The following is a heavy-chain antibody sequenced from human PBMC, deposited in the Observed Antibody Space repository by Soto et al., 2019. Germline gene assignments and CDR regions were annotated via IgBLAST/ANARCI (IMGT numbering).Heavy chain of an antibody. V-gene: IGHV3-48*01. CDR1: GFTFSSYS. CDR2: ISSSSSTI. J-gene: IGHJ5*02. CDR3: ARHPERIAQIGWFDP. D-gene: IGHD6-13*01. Sequence: EVQLVESGGGLVQPGGSLRLSCAASGFTFSSYSMNWVRQAPGKGLEWVSYISSSSSTIYYADSVKGRFTISRDNAKNSLYQQRNSLRAEDTAVYYCARHPERIAQIGWFDPWGQGTLVTVSS.